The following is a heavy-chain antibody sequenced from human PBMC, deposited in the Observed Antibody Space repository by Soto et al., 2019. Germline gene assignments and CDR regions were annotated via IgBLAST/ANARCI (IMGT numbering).Heavy chain of an antibody. Sequence: EVQLVESWGGLVQPGGSLRLSCAASGFTFSSYWMHWVRQAPGEGLVWVSRVSGDGSSTNYADFVKGRFTISRDNAKNTVYLQMDSLRADDTAVYYCARRDRNGGYCDYWGQGILVTVSS. J-gene: IGHJ4*02. CDR3: ARRDRNGGYCDY. CDR2: VSGDGSST. V-gene: IGHV3-74*01. D-gene: IGHD2-8*01. CDR1: GFTFSSYW.